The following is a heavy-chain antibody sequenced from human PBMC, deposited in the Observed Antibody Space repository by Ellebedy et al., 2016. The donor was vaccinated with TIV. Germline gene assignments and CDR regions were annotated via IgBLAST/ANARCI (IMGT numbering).Heavy chain of an antibody. CDR1: GFTISTYG. D-gene: IGHD3-16*01. CDR3: ATPVGRFSGNYVY. Sequence: PGGSLRLSCAASGFTISTYGMHWVRQAPGKGLQWVAVVWSDGSNKFYADSVKGRFTVSRDNAKSTLYLDMGSLRAEDTAVYYCATPVGRFSGNYVYWGQGTLVTVSS. J-gene: IGHJ4*02. CDR2: VWSDGSNK. V-gene: IGHV3-33*03.